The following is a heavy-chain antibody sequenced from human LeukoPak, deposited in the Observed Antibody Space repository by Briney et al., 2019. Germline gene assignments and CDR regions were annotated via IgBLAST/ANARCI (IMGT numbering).Heavy chain of an antibody. J-gene: IGHJ4*02. V-gene: IGHV3-23*01. CDR2: ICSSIGCT. D-gene: IGHD1-1*01. Sequence: GGSLRLSCAASAFTFSSHPMGWVRRAPGKGLEWVSSICSSIGCTYYADSARGRFAISRDDSKNTLYLQMNSLRAEDTAVYYCARISLAPSDNFDSWGQGTLLTVSS. CDR3: ARISLAPSDNFDS. CDR1: AFTFSSHP.